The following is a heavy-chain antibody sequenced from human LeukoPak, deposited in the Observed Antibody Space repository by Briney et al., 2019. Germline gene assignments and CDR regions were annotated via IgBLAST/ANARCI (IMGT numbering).Heavy chain of an antibody. J-gene: IGHJ4*02. V-gene: IGHV3-48*01. D-gene: IGHD3-10*01. Sequence: GGSLRLSCAASGFTFSSYSMNWVRQAPGRGLEWVSYISSSSSTIYYADSVKGRFTISRDNAKNSLYLQMNSLRVEDTAVYYCASPNPIGDLSWLDYWGQGALVTVSS. CDR3: ASPNPIGDLSWLDY. CDR1: GFTFSSYS. CDR2: ISSSSSTI.